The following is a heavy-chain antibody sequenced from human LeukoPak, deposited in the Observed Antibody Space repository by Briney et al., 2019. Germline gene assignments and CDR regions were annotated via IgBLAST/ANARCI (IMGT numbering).Heavy chain of an antibody. J-gene: IGHJ4*02. V-gene: IGHV5-51*01. CDR2: MFPGDSDT. D-gene: IGHD1-14*01. CDR3: ARLWEPFQNQDFDY. CDR1: GYSFTSYW. Sequence: KHGESLRISCKGSGYSFTSYWIGWVRQMPGKGLEWMGIMFPGDSDTRYSPSFQGQVTISADKSISTAYLQWSSLKASDTAMYYCARLWEPFQNQDFDYWGQGTLVTVSS.